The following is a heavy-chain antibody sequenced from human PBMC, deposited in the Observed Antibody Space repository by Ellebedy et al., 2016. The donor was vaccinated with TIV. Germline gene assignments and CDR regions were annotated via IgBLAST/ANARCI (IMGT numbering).Heavy chain of an antibody. V-gene: IGHV1-69*06. CDR1: GGTFSSYA. Sequence: SVKVSCXASGGTFSSYAISWVRQAPGQGLEWMGGIIPIFGTANYAQKFQGRVTITADKSTSTAYMELSSLRSEDTAVYYCARGTIAAAGRGRDAFDIWGQGTMVTVSS. J-gene: IGHJ3*02. D-gene: IGHD6-13*01. CDR3: ARGTIAAAGRGRDAFDI. CDR2: IIPIFGTA.